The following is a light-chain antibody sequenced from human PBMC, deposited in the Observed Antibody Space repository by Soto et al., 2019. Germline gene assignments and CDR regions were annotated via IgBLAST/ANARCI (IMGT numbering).Light chain of an antibody. J-gene: IGKJ5*01. CDR2: KAS. CDR3: QQYNSFPIT. CDR1: QTISSW. Sequence: DIQMTQSPSTLSGSVGHSVTITCRASQTISSWLSWYQQKPGKAPKLLIYKASSLESGVPSRFSGSGSGTEFTLTISSLQPDDFATYYCQQYNSFPITFGQGTRLEIK. V-gene: IGKV1-5*03.